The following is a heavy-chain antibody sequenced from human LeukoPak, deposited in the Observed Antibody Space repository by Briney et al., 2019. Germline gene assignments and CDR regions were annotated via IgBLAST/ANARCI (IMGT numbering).Heavy chain of an antibody. CDR1: GGSINSDDYY. V-gene: IGHV4-30-4*01. CDR2: IYYSGST. D-gene: IGHD5-24*01. Sequence: SETLSLTCTVSGGSINSDDYYWSWVRQPPGKGLEWIGYIYYSGSTYYNSSLKSRVTISVDTSKNQFSLKLSSVTAADTAVYYCATAMATITMGYYFDYWGQGTLVTVSS. CDR3: ATAMATITMGYYFDY. J-gene: IGHJ4*02.